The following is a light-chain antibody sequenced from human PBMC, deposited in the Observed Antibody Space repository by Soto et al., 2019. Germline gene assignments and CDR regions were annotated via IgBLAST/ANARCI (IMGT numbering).Light chain of an antibody. J-gene: IGKJ4*01. Sequence: AIQMAQSPSSMSASVGDRVTISCRASQGIGSDVGWFQQKPGKAPKLLIYAAATLQSGVPSRFSSSRSGTDFTLTISSLQPEDFATYYCLQDHNYPLTFGGGTKVEIK. CDR2: AAA. V-gene: IGKV1-6*02. CDR1: QGIGSD. CDR3: LQDHNYPLT.